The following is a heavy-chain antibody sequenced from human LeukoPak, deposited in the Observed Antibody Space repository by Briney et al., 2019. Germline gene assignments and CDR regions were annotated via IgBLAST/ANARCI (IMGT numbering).Heavy chain of an antibody. CDR1: GYTFTGYY. CDR2: INPNSGGT. J-gene: IGHJ4*02. D-gene: IGHD1-7*01. V-gene: IGHV1-2*02. CDR3: ASSSAGWNYELDY. Sequence: ASVKVSCKASGYTFTGYYMHWVRQAPRQGLGWMGWINPNSGGTNYAQKFQGRVTMTRDTSISTAYMELSRLRSDDTAVYYCASSSAGWNYELDYWGQGTLVTVSS.